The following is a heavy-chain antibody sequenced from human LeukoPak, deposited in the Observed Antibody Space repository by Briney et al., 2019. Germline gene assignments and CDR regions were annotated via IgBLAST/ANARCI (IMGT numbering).Heavy chain of an antibody. V-gene: IGHV4-38-2*02. CDR1: GYSITSGYY. D-gene: IGHD3-9*01. J-gene: IGHJ4*02. Sequence: SETLSLTCTVSGYSITSGYYWGWIRQPPGKGVEWIGSMYHTGSPYYNPSLKGRVTISVDTSKNPFSLRLTSENAADSSVYYCAGVTTGYFYYFDYWGQGTLVTVSS. CDR3: AGVTTGYFYYFDY. CDR2: MYHTGSP.